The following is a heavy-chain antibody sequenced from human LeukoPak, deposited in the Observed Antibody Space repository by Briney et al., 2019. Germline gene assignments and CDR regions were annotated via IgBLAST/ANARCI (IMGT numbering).Heavy chain of an antibody. Sequence: GGSLRLSCAASGFTFSNYAMSWVRQAPGKGLEWVSGISGSGGSTYYADSVKGRFTISRDNSKNTLYLQMNSLRAEDTAVYYCAKDLLHIVGSTNPYYFGYWGQGTLVTVPS. CDR3: AKDLLHIVGSTNPYYFGY. D-gene: IGHD1-26*01. V-gene: IGHV3-23*01. CDR2: ISGSGGST. CDR1: GFTFSNYA. J-gene: IGHJ4*02.